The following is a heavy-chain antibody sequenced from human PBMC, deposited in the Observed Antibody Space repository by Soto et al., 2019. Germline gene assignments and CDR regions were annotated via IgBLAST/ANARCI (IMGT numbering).Heavy chain of an antibody. CDR2: ISSSGSTI. J-gene: IGHJ4*02. Sequence: EVQLVESGGGLVQPGGSLRLSCAASGFTFSSYEMNWVRQAPGKGLEWVSYISSSGSTIYYADSVKGRFTISRDNAKTSLYLQMNSLRAEDTAVYYCASWGICSGGSCYEDFDYWGQGTLVTVSS. D-gene: IGHD2-15*01. V-gene: IGHV3-48*03. CDR1: GFTFSSYE. CDR3: ASWGICSGGSCYEDFDY.